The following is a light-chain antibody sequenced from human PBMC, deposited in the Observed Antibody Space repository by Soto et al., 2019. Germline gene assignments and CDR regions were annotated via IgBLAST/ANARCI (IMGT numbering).Light chain of an antibody. V-gene: IGKV1-39*01. CDR2: AAS. CDR1: QSISSS. Sequence: DIQMTQSPSSLSASVGDRVTITCRASQSISSSLNWYQQNPGKAPNLLIYAASSLQSGVPSRFSGSGSGTDFTLTISSLQSEDFATYYCQQSYIIPYTFGQGTRLEIK. J-gene: IGKJ2*01. CDR3: QQSYIIPYT.